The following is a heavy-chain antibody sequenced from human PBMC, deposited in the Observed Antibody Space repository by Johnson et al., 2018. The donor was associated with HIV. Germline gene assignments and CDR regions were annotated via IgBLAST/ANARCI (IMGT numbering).Heavy chain of an antibody. CDR1: GFTFSSYA. CDR2: TSSNGGST. Sequence: VQLVESGGGLVQPGGSLRLSCAASGFTFSSYAMHWVRQAPGKGREYVSATSSNGGSTYSANSVKGRFTISRDNSKNTLYLQMGSLRAEDMAVYYCARGWELLTPAFDIWGQGTMVTVSS. J-gene: IGHJ3*02. V-gene: IGHV3-64*01. D-gene: IGHD1-26*01. CDR3: ARGWELLTPAFDI.